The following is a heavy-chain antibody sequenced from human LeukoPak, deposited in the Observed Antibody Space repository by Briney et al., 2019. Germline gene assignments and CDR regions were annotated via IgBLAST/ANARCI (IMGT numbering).Heavy chain of an antibody. Sequence: PGGSLRLSCAASGFTFSSYGMHWVRQAPGKGLEWVAFIRYDGSNKYYADSVKGRFTISRDNSKNTLYLQMNSLRAEDTAVYYCAKGVWFGEFNYYYYMDVWGKGTTVTVSS. CDR2: IRYDGSNK. CDR3: AKGVWFGEFNYYYYMDV. J-gene: IGHJ6*03. CDR1: GFTFSSYG. D-gene: IGHD3-10*01. V-gene: IGHV3-30*02.